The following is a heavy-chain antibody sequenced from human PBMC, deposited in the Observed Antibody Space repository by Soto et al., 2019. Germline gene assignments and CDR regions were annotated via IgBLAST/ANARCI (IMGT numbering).Heavy chain of an antibody. J-gene: IGHJ4*02. CDR3: GRWVTPSGAPALYYFVY. D-gene: IGHD2-21*02. CDR1: GASITGRFF. CDR2: FSLSAPT. Sequence: SETLSLPCTVSGASITGRFFWSCIRQPAGKGLAWIGRFSLSAPTNYNPSPRSRATMSADVTKNQFSLSLTPVTAAETAVYYCGRWVTPSGAPALYYFVYWGQGALVTVSS. V-gene: IGHV4-4*07.